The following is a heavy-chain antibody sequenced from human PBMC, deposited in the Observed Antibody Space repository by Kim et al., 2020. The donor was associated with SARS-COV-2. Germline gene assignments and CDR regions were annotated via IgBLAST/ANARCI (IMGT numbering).Heavy chain of an antibody. CDR2: IIPIFGTA. CDR3: AILGSGYLYYFDY. D-gene: IGHD3-22*01. CDR1: GGTFSSYA. V-gene: IGHV1-69*13. J-gene: IGHJ4*02. Sequence: SVKVSCKASGGTFSSYAISWVRQAPGQGLEWMGGIIPIFGTANYAQKFQGRVTITADESTSTAYMELSSLRSEDTAVYYCAILGSGYLYYFDYWGQGTLVTVSS.